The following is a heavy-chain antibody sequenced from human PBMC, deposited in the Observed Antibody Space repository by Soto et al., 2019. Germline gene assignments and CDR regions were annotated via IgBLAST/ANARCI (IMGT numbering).Heavy chain of an antibody. CDR3: AKGDLSRRYPLAPFSY. CDR2: IRGSGGST. D-gene: IGHD1-26*01. V-gene: IGHV3-23*01. Sequence: EGLKWVSAIRGSGGSTYYADSVEGRFTISRDNSKNTLYLQMNSLRAEDTAVYYCAKGDLSRRYPLAPFSYWGQGTLVTVSS. J-gene: IGHJ4*02.